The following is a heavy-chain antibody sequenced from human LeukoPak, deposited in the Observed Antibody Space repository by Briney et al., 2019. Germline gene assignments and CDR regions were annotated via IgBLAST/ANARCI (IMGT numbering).Heavy chain of an antibody. CDR3: ARDPSLRSYSSSWYRYYYYYYYMDV. Sequence: ASVKVSCKASGYTFTSSGISWVRQAPGQGLEWMGWISAHDGNTNYAQKFQGRVTMTTDTSTSTAYMELRSLRSDDTAVYYCARDPSLRSYSSSWYRYYYYYYYMDVWGKGTTVTVSS. J-gene: IGHJ6*03. CDR2: ISAHDGNT. V-gene: IGHV1-18*01. D-gene: IGHD6-13*01. CDR1: GYTFTSSG.